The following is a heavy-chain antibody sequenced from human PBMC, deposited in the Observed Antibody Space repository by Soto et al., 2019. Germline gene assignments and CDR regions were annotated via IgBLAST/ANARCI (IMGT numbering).Heavy chain of an antibody. CDR3: ARDRSGWYDFDY. V-gene: IGHV1-46*01. CDR1: GYTFTSYY. J-gene: IGHJ4*02. CDR2: INPSGGST. Sequence: QVQLVQSGAEVKKPGASVKVSCKASGYTFTSYYMHWVRQAPGQGLEWMGIINPSGGSTSYAQKFQGRVTMTSDTSTSTVYMELSSLRSEDTAVYYCARDRSGWYDFDYWGQGTLVTVSS. D-gene: IGHD6-19*01.